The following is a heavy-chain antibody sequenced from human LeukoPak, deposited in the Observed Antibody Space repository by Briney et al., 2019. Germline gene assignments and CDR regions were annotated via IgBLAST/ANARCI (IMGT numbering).Heavy chain of an antibody. J-gene: IGHJ4*02. V-gene: IGHV3-23*01. CDR1: GFTFSSYA. D-gene: IGHD2-15*01. Sequence: GGSLRLSCAASGFTFSSYAMSWVRQAPGKGLEWVSAISGSGGSTYYADSVKGRFTISRDNSKNTLYLQMNSLRAEDTAVYYCAKGPDIVVVIAAPFDYWGQGTLVTVSS. CDR2: ISGSGGST. CDR3: AKGPDIVVVIAAPFDY.